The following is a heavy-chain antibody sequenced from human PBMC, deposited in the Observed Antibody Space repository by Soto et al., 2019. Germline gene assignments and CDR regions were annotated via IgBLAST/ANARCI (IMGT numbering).Heavy chain of an antibody. D-gene: IGHD6-13*01. CDR2: IHYSGATSFFP. Sequence: SETLFLTCTVSGGSMKNYFWTWIRQPPGKGLEWIGYIHYSGATSFFPSYNPSLRGRVTISEDTSKNQFSLKLLSVTTADTAVYFCAAGEASSRNLAPYYLDFWGQGTLVTVSS. V-gene: IGHV4-59*01. J-gene: IGHJ4*02. CDR1: GGSMKNYF. CDR3: AAGEASSRNLAPYYLDF.